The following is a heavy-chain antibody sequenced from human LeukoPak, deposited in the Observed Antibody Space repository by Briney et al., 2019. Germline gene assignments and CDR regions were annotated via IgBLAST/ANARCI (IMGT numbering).Heavy chain of an antibody. D-gene: IGHD1-26*01. CDR2: VYPSDSDT. CDR1: EYSFATYW. J-gene: IGHJ4*02. V-gene: IGHV5-51*01. CDR3: ARPLQGIVGATGFDY. Sequence: GESLKISCQGSEYSFATYWIAWLRQMPGKGLEWMGIVYPSDSDTRYSPSFQGQVTISADKSIKTAYLQWSSLKASDTAMYYCARPLQGIVGATGFDYWGQGTLVTVSS.